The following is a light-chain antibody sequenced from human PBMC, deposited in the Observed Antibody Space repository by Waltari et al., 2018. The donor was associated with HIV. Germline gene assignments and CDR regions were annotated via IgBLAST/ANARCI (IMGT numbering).Light chain of an antibody. CDR1: SSNIGAGYD. Sequence: QSVLTQPPSVSGAPGQRVTISCTGNSSNIGAGYDVHWYQQLPGKAPKLLISKNPNRPPGVPDRCSGSKSGTSASLAITGLRAEDEADYYCQSYPASLTVSLIFGGGTRLTVL. J-gene: IGLJ2*01. V-gene: IGLV1-40*01. CDR2: KNP. CDR3: QSYPASLTVSLI.